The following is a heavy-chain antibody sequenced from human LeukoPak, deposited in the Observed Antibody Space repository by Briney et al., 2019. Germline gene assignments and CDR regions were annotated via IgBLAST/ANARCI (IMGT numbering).Heavy chain of an antibody. V-gene: IGHV3-23*01. D-gene: IGHD3-22*01. CDR1: GFTFSSYA. CDR2: ISGSGGST. Sequence: GGSLRLSCAVSGFTFSSYAMSWVRQAPGKGLEWVSAISGSGGSTYYADSVKGRFTISRDNSKNTLYLQMNSLRAEDTAVYYCAKGGIYYDSSGYWDYWGQGTLVTVSS. CDR3: AKGGIYYDSSGYWDY. J-gene: IGHJ4*02.